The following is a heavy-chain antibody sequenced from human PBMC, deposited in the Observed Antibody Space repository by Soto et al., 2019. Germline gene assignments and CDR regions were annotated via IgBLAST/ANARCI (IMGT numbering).Heavy chain of an antibody. CDR1: GFPFTNAW. V-gene: IGHV3-15*07. CDR3: TTDLRWELVYPRDC. Sequence: EVQLVESGGGLVKPGESLRLSCAASGFPFTNAWMSWVRQAPGKGLEWVGRIKSNTDGGTTDYAAPVKGRFTISRDDSKNTLYLQTNRLHSEDTGVYYCTTDLRWELVYPRDCWGLGTLVTVSS. D-gene: IGHD1-26*01. J-gene: IGHJ4*02. CDR2: IKSNTDGGTT.